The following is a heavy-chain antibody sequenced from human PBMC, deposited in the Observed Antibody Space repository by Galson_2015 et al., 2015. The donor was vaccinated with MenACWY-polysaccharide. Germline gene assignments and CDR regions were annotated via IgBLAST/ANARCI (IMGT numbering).Heavy chain of an antibody. CDR2: INPDGSGK. V-gene: IGHV3-7*01. D-gene: IGHD3-9*01. Sequence: SLRLSCAASGFTFSRYWMTWVRQAPGKRPEWVANINPDGSGKYYVDSMKGRFTISRDNVKNTLHLQVDSLRGEDTAVYYCATHFDWAFDYWGQGALVTVAS. CDR1: GFTFSRYW. J-gene: IGHJ4*02. CDR3: ATHFDWAFDY.